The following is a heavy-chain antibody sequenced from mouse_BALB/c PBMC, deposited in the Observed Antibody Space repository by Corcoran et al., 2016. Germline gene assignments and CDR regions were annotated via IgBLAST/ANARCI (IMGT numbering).Heavy chain of an antibody. CDR1: GYTFTNYG. Sequence: QIQLVESVPERKKPGETVKLSCKASGYTFTNYGMNWVKQAPGKGLKWMGWINTYTGEPTYADDFKGRFAFSLETSASTAYLQINNLKNEDTATYFCAREPYAMDYWGQGTSVTVSS. CDR3: AREPYAMDY. J-gene: IGHJ4*01. CDR2: INTYTGEP. V-gene: IGHV9-3-1*01.